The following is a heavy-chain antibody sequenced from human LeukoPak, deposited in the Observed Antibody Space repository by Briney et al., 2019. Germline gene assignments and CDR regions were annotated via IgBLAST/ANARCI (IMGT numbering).Heavy chain of an antibody. CDR3: ARVPRLRIVATVYFDP. CDR1: GYRFTSYW. V-gene: IGHV5-51*01. Sequence: GESLKISCKVSGYRFTSYWIGWVRQMSGKGPEWMGIIYPGDSDTRYSPSFQGQVTISADKSTNTAYLQWSSLKASDTAMYYCARVPRLRIVATVYFDPWGQGTLVTVSS. CDR2: IYPGDSDT. J-gene: IGHJ5*02. D-gene: IGHD5-12*01.